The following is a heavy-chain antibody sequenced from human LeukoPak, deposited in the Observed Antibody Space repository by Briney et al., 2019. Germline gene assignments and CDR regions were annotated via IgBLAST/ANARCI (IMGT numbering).Heavy chain of an antibody. CDR1: GYTFTSYD. CDR2: MNPNSGNT. D-gene: IGHD3-9*01. Sequence: GASVKVSCKASGYTFTSYDINWVRQATGQGLEWMGWMNPNSGNTGYAQKFQGRVTMTRNTSISTAYMELSSLRSEDTAVYYCARENILTGYYIPGYYGMDVWGQGTTVTVSS. V-gene: IGHV1-8*01. J-gene: IGHJ6*02. CDR3: ARENILTGYYIPGYYGMDV.